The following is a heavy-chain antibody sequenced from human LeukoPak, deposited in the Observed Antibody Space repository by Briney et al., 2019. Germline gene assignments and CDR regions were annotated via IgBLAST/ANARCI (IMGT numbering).Heavy chain of an antibody. Sequence: GRSLRLSCAASGFTFDDYAMHWVRQAPGKGLEWVSGISWNSGSIGYADSVKGRFTISRDNAKNSLYLQMNSLRAEDMALYYCAKSPGNILTGYFIFDYWGQGTLVTVSS. J-gene: IGHJ4*02. D-gene: IGHD3-9*01. CDR1: GFTFDDYA. V-gene: IGHV3-9*03. CDR3: AKSPGNILTGYFIFDY. CDR2: ISWNSGSI.